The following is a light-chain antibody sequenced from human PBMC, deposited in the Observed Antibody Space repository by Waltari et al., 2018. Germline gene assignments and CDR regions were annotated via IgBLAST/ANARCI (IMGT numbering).Light chain of an antibody. J-gene: IGKJ2*01. Sequence: EIVLTQSPDTLSLSPGERATLSCRASQSVGGYLAWYQHKPGQAPRILSSGASNRATGIPARFSGSGSGTDFTLTISSLEPEDFAVYYCQQRAGWPLYSFGQGTRLEI. CDR3: QQRAGWPLYS. CDR1: QSVGGY. V-gene: IGKV3-11*01. CDR2: GAS.